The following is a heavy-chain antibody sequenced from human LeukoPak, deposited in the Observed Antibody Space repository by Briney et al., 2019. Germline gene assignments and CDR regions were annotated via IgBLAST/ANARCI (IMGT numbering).Heavy chain of an antibody. J-gene: IGHJ4*02. D-gene: IGHD1-26*01. CDR1: GGSISSYY. V-gene: IGHV4-4*07. Sequence: KTSETLSLTCTVSGGSISSYYWSWIRQPAGKGLEWIGRIYTSGSTNYNASLKSRVSMSVDTSKNQFSLKLSSVTAADTALFYCARENSGSYREFDYWGQGTLVTVSS. CDR2: IYTSGST. CDR3: ARENSGSYREFDY.